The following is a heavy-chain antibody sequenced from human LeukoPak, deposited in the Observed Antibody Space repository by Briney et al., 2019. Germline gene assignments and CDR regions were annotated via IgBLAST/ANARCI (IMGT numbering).Heavy chain of an antibody. J-gene: IGHJ4*02. CDR1: GDSVLSNSSP. Sequence: SETLPQTFASCGDSVLSNSSPWNCIRQSPSRGLERLGRTYYRSKWGNDYALSVKRRITINPNTSKNQFSLQLNSMTPEDTAVYYCARGGQGYDFWGQRTLVTVSS. D-gene: IGHD5-12*01. CDR3: ARGGQGYDF. V-gene: IGHV6-1*01. CDR2: TYYRSKWGN.